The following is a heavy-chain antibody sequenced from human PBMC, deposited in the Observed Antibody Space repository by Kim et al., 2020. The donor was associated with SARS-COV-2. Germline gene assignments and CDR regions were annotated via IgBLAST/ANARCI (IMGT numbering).Heavy chain of an antibody. V-gene: IGHV4-4*07. CDR3: ARVRSSGWYWFDP. J-gene: IGHJ5*02. Sequence: YNPPLKSRVTMSVDTSKNQFSLKLSSVTAADTAVYYCARVRSSGWYWFDPWGQGTLVTVSS. D-gene: IGHD6-19*01.